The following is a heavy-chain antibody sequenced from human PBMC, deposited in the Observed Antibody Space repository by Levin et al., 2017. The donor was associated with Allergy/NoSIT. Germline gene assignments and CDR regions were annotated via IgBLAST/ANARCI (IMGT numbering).Heavy chain of an antibody. D-gene: IGHD1-1*01. CDR1: GYTFTSYD. CDR3: ARFSTGTTGLDY. CDR2: MNPNSGNT. Sequence: ASVKVSCKAPGYTFTSYDINWVRQATGQGLEWMGWMNPNSGNTGYAQKFQGRVTMTRNTSISTAYMELSSLRSEDTAVYYCARFSTGTTGLDYWGQGTLVTVSS. J-gene: IGHJ4*02. V-gene: IGHV1-8*01.